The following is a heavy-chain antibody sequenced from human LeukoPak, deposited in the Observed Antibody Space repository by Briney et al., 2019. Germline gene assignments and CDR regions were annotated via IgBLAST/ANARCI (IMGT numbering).Heavy chain of an antibody. Sequence: GESLKISCKGSGYSFTSYWIGWVRQMPGKGLEWMGIIYPGDSDTRYSPSFQGQATISADKSISTAYLQWSSLKASDTAMYYCARQQFDLPGYSGYDFLPRINWFDPWGQGTLVTVSS. J-gene: IGHJ5*02. V-gene: IGHV5-51*01. CDR1: GYSFTSYW. D-gene: IGHD5-12*01. CDR3: ARQQFDLPGYSGYDFLPRINWFDP. CDR2: IYPGDSDT.